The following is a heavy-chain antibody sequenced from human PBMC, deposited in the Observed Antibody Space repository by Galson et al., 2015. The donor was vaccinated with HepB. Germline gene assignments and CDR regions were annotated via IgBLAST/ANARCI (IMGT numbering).Heavy chain of an antibody. CDR3: AKGSTGYSYGYHDY. CDR2: ISGSGGST. D-gene: IGHD5-18*01. CDR1: GFTFSSYA. V-gene: IGHV3-23*01. J-gene: IGHJ4*02. Sequence: SLRLSCAASGFTFSSYAMSWVRQAPGKGLEWVSAISGSGGSTYYADSVKGRFTISRDNSKNTLYLQMNSLRAEDTAVYYCAKGSTGYSYGYHDYWGQGTLVTVSS.